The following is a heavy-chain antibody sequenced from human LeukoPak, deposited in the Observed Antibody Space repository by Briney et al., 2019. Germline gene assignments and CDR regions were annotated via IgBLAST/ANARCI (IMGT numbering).Heavy chain of an antibody. CDR2: IYYSGST. CDR1: GGSISSGDYY. CDR3: ARLYGGNSEGAIDY. V-gene: IGHV4-30-4*08. J-gene: IGHJ4*02. D-gene: IGHD4-23*01. Sequence: PSETLSLTCTVSGGSISSGDYYWSWIRQPPGKGLEWIGYIYYSGSTYYNPSLKSRVTISVDTSKNQFSLKLSSVTAADTAVYYCARLYGGNSEGAIDYWGQGTLVTVSS.